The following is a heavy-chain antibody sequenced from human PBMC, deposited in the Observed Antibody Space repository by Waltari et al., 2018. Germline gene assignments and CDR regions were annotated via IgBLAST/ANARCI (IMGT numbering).Heavy chain of an antibody. D-gene: IGHD6-13*01. CDR2: IWYDGSNK. Sequence: QVQLVESGGGVVQPGRSLRLSCAASGFTFSSYGMHWVRQAPGKGLEWVAVIWYDGSNKYYADSVKGRFTISRDNSKNTLYLQMNSLRAEDTAVYYCARDEQQLALDYWGQGTLVTVSS. CDR1: GFTFSSYG. CDR3: ARDEQQLALDY. J-gene: IGHJ4*02. V-gene: IGHV3-33*01.